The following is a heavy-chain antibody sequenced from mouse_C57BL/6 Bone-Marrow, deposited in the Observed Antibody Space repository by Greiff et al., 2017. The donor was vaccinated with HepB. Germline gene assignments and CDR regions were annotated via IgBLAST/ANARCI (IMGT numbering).Heavy chain of an antibody. CDR2: ISYDGSN. J-gene: IGHJ3*01. CDR1: GYSITSGYY. D-gene: IGHD2-4*01. CDR3: ARGLDYDALFAY. V-gene: IGHV3-6*01. Sequence: VQLKQSGPGLVKPSQSLSLTCSVTGYSITSGYYWNWIRQFPENKLEWMGYISYDGSNNYNPSLKNRISITRDTSKNQFFLKLNSVTTEDTATYYCARGLDYDALFAYWGQGALVTVAA.